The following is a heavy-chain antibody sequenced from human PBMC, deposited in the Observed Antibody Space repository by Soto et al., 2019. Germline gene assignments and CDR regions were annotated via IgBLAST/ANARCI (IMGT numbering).Heavy chain of an antibody. CDR2: IYYSGST. D-gene: IGHD2-2*01. CDR3: ASLGVVVPAGIGWFDP. V-gene: IGHV4-31*03. J-gene: IGHJ5*02. Sequence: QVQLQESGPGLVKPSQTLSLTCTVSGGSISSGGYYWSWIRQHPGKGLEWIGYIYYSGSTYYNPSLKSRVTISVDTSKNQFSLKLSSVTAADTAVYYCASLGVVVPAGIGWFDPWGQGTLVTVSS. CDR1: GGSISSGGYY.